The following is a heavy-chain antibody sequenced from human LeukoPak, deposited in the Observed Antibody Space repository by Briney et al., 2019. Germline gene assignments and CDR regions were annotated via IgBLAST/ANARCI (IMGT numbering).Heavy chain of an antibody. CDR2: IYSSGNT. D-gene: IGHD2-8*01. V-gene: IGHV4-4*09. CDR1: GDSFSAYY. Sequence: SETLSLTCTVSGDSFSAYYWSWIRQPPGRGLEWIGYIYSSGNTNYNPSLKSRVTISVGTSKKQHSLKLTSVTAADTAVYYCAIHTNVDISSFMDVWGKGTTVTVSP. J-gene: IGHJ6*04. CDR3: AIHTNVDISSFMDV.